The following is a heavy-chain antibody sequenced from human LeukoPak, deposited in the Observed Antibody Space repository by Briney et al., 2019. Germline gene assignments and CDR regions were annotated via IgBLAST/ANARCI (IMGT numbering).Heavy chain of an antibody. J-gene: IGHJ3*02. CDR1: GGTFSSYA. D-gene: IGHD4-17*01. V-gene: IGHV1-69*05. CDR2: IIPIFGTA. Sequence: SVKVSCKASGGTFSSYAISWVRQAPGQGPEWMGRIIPIFGTANYAQKFQGRVTITTDESTSTAYMELSSLRSEDTAVYYCARGTTVTTVSAFDIWGQGTMVTVSS. CDR3: ARGTTVTTVSAFDI.